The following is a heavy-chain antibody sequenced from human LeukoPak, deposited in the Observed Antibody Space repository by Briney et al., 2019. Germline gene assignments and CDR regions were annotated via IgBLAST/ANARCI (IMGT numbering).Heavy chain of an antibody. V-gene: IGHV3-21*01. Sequence: GGSLRLSCAASEFPFSSFSMNWVRQAPGKGLEWVSSISSSSSYIYYADSVKGRFTISRDNAKNSLYLQMNSLRAEDTAVYYCARVRTTTVTNDAFDIWGQGTMVTVSS. J-gene: IGHJ3*02. CDR3: ARVRTTTVTNDAFDI. CDR1: EFPFSSFS. D-gene: IGHD4-17*01. CDR2: ISSSSSYI.